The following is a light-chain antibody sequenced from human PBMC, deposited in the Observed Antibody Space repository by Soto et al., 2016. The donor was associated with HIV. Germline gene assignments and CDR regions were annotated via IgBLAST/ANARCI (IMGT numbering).Light chain of an antibody. Sequence: DIVLTQTPLSSSVARGQSAAISCRSSESLVHSDGDTYLSWLHQRPGRSPRLLIFKVSNRFSGVPDRFSGSGAGTTFTLRITSVQPDDAGVYFCSQTSHFPHTFGQGTRLEIK. CDR3: SQTSHFPHT. J-gene: IGKJ5*01. CDR1: ESLVHSDGDTY. V-gene: IGKV2-24*01. CDR2: KVS.